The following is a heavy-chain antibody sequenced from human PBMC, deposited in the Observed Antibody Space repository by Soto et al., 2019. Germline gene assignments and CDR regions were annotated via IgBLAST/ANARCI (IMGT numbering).Heavy chain of an antibody. CDR3: ARDEIYYDILTGSQGYYGMDV. Sequence: WDTLSLTCTVSGVSISSYYWSWIRQPPGKGLEWIGYIYYSGSTNYNPSLKSRVTISVDTSKNQFSLKLSSVTAADTAVYYCARDEIYYDILTGSQGYYGMDVWGQGTTVTVSS. CDR2: IYYSGST. V-gene: IGHV4-59*01. J-gene: IGHJ6*02. D-gene: IGHD3-9*01. CDR1: GVSISSYY.